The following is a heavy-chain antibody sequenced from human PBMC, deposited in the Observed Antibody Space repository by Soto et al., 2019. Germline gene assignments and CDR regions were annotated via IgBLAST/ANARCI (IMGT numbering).Heavy chain of an antibody. V-gene: IGHV1-69*13. CDR2: IIPIFGTA. J-gene: IGHJ3*02. D-gene: IGHD1-1*01. Sequence: SVKVSCKASGGTFSSYAISWVRQAPGQGLEWMGGIIPIFGTANYAQKFQGRVTITADESTSTAYMELSSLRSEDTAVYYCARGVQLVPDAFGIWGQGTMVTVSS. CDR1: GGTFSSYA. CDR3: ARGVQLVPDAFGI.